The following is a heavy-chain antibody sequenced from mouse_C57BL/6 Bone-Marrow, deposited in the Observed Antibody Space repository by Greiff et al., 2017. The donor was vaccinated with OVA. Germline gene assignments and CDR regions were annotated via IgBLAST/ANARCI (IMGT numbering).Heavy chain of an antibody. CDR3: AHYYGYDEGFDV. CDR1: GYTFTSYW. Sequence: QVQLQQSGAELVMPGASVKLSCKASGYTFTSYWMHWVKQRPGQGLEWIGEIDPSDSYTNYNQKFKGKSTLTVDKSSSTAYMQLSSLTSEDSAVYYCAHYYGYDEGFDVWGTGTTVTVSS. V-gene: IGHV1-69*01. J-gene: IGHJ1*03. CDR2: IDPSDSYT. D-gene: IGHD2-2*01.